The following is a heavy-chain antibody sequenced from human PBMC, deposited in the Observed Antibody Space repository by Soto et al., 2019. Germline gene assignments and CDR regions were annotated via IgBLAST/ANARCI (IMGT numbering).Heavy chain of an antibody. D-gene: IGHD5-18*01. CDR1: GFTFSSYS. J-gene: IGHJ6*02. Sequence: EVQLVESGGGLVKPGGSLRLSCAASGFTFSSYSMNWVRQAPGKGLEWVSSISSSSSYIYYADSVKGRFTISRDNAKNSLCLQMNSLRAEDTAVYYCARGPIQLWFYYGMDVWGQGTTVTVSS. CDR2: ISSSSSYI. V-gene: IGHV3-21*01. CDR3: ARGPIQLWFYYGMDV.